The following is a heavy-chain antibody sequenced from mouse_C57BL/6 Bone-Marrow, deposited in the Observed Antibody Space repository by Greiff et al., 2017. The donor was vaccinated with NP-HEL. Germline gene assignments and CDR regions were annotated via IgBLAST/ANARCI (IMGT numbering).Heavy chain of an antibody. D-gene: IGHD2-1*01. Sequence: EVKVVESGPELVKPGASVKISCKASGYSFPGYYLNWVKPSPDPILEWLCVFTPCTGGTPYNQKFKAKATLTVDKSSSTAYMQLKSLTSEDSAVYYCARRNHYYAMDYWGQGTSVTVSS. CDR2: FTPCTGGT. CDR1: GYSFPGYY. J-gene: IGHJ4*01. CDR3: ARRNHYYAMDY. V-gene: IGHV1-42*01.